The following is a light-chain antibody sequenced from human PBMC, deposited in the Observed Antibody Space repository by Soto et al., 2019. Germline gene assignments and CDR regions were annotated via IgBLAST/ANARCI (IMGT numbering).Light chain of an antibody. CDR2: EVT. CDR3: SSYTSSTDYV. V-gene: IGLV2-14*01. Sequence: QFVLTQPASVSGSPGQSITISCTGTSSDIDTYNYVSWYQQHPGKAPKLIIYEVTNRPSGVSNRFSGSKSGDTASLTISGLRAEDEADYYCSSYTSSTDYVFGTGTKVTVL. CDR1: SSDIDTYNY. J-gene: IGLJ1*01.